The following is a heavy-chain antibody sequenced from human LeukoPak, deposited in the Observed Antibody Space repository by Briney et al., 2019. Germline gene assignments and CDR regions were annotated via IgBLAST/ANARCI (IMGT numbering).Heavy chain of an antibody. CDR2: INPNSGGT. V-gene: IGHV1-2*02. Sequence: ASVKVSCKASGYTFTGYYMHWVRQAPGQGLEWMGWINPNSGGTNYAQKFQGRVTMTRDTSTSTVYMELSSLRSEDTAVYYCARAYTAMVYFDYWGQGTLVTVSS. D-gene: IGHD5-18*01. CDR3: ARAYTAMVYFDY. J-gene: IGHJ4*02. CDR1: GYTFTGYY.